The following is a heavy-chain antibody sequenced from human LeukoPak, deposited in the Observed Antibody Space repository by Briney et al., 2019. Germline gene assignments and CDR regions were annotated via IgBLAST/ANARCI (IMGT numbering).Heavy chain of an antibody. CDR2: IKQDGSET. J-gene: IGHJ3*02. CDR1: GFTFTDSW. Sequence: PGGSLRLSCVVSGFTFTDSWMTWVRQAPGKGLEWVANIKQDGSETHYVDSVKGRFTISRDNAKNSLYLQMNGLRAEDTAMYYCAREPGIGYAFDIWGQGTVVAVSS. V-gene: IGHV3-7*01. CDR3: AREPGIGYAFDI. D-gene: IGHD3-10*01.